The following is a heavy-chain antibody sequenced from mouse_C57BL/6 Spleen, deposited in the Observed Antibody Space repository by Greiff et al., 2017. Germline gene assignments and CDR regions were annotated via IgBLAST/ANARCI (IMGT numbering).Heavy chain of an antibody. D-gene: IGHD4-1*01. CDR1: GFTFTDYY. CDR2: IRNKANGYTT. V-gene: IGHV7-3*01. CDR3: AIYNWDEKCIDD. J-gene: IGHJ2*01. Sequence: EVKLMESGGGLVQPGGSLSLSCAASGFTFTDYYMSWVRQPPGTALEWLGFIRNKANGYTTEYSASLKDRFTISRDNSQSILYLQMNALRAEDSATYYCAIYNWDEKCIDDWGQGTTLTVSS.